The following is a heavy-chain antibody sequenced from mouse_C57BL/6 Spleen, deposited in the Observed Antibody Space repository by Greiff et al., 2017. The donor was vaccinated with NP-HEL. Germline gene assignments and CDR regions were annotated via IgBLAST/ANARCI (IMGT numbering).Heavy chain of an antibody. CDR2: IDPSDSYT. CDR3: ARWDYGSSYRYFDV. V-gene: IGHV1-69*01. Sequence: VQLQQPGAELVMPGASVKLSCKASGYTFTSYWMHWVKQRPGQGLEWIGEIDPSDSYTNYNQKFKGKSTLTVDKSSSTAYMQLSSLTSEDSAVYYCARWDYGSSYRYFDVWGTGTTVTVSS. J-gene: IGHJ1*03. CDR1: GYTFTSYW. D-gene: IGHD1-1*01.